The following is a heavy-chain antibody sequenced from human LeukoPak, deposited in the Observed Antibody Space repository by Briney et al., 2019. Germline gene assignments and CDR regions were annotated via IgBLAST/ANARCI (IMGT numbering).Heavy chain of an antibody. J-gene: IGHJ4*02. Sequence: PSETLSLTCTVSGGSISSSSYYWGWIRQPPGTGLEWIGSIYYSGSTYYNPSLKSRVTISVDTSKNQFSLKLSSVTAADTAVYYCAIIVVPAATVVYWGQGTLVTVSS. V-gene: IGHV4-39*01. CDR1: GGSISSSSYY. D-gene: IGHD2-2*01. CDR3: AIIVVPAATVVY. CDR2: IYYSGST.